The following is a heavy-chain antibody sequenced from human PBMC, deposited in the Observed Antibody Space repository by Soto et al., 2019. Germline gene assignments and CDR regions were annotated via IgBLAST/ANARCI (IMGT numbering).Heavy chain of an antibody. J-gene: IGHJ6*02. Sequence: GGSLRLSCAASGFTFSSYTMNWVRQAPGKGLEWVANIKQDGSEKYYVDSVKGRFTISRDNAKNSLYLQMNSLRAEDTAVYYCARAHLWFGPAGYYGMDVWGQGTTVTVPS. V-gene: IGHV3-7*03. CDR3: ARAHLWFGPAGYYGMDV. CDR1: GFTFSSYT. CDR2: IKQDGSEK. D-gene: IGHD3-10*01.